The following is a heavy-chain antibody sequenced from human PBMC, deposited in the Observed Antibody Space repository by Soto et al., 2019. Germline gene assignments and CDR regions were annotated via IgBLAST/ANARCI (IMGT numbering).Heavy chain of an antibody. Sequence: PGGSLRLSCAASGFTFSSYGMHWVRQAPGKGLEWVAVISYDGSNKYYADSVKGRFTVSRDNSKNTLYLQMNSLRAEDTAVYYCAKDHGDGKYAFDIWGQGTMVTVSS. CDR3: AKDHGDGKYAFDI. CDR1: GFTFSSYG. V-gene: IGHV3-30*18. D-gene: IGHD4-17*01. CDR2: ISYDGSNK. J-gene: IGHJ3*02.